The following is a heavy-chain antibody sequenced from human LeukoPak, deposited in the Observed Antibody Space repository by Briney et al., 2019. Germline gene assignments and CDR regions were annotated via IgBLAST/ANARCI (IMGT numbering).Heavy chain of an antibody. V-gene: IGHV4-59*12. CDR3: ASGVAAAGTGSWFDP. J-gene: IGHJ5*02. CDR1: GGSISSYY. CDR2: IYYSGST. D-gene: IGHD6-13*01. Sequence: PSETLSLTCTVSGGSISSYYWSWIRQPPGKGLEWIGYIYYSGSTNYNPSLKSRVTISVDTSKNQFSLKLSSVTAADTAVYYCASGVAAAGTGSWFDPWGQGTLVTVSS.